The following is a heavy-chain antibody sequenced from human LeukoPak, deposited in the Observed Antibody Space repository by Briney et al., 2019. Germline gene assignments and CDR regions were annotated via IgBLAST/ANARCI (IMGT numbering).Heavy chain of an antibody. D-gene: IGHD3-10*01. J-gene: IGHJ4*02. V-gene: IGHV4-34*01. CDR3: ARVKSAYYYGSGSYYFDY. Sequence: PSETLSLTCAVYGGSFSGYYWSWIRQPPGKGLEWIGEINHSGSTNYNPSLKRRVTISVDTSKNQFSLKLSSVTAADTAVYYCARVKSAYYYGSGSYYFDYWGQGTLVTVSS. CDR1: GGSFSGYY. CDR2: INHSGST.